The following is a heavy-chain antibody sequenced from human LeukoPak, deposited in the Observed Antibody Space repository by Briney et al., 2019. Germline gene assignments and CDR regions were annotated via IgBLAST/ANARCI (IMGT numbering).Heavy chain of an antibody. V-gene: IGHV3-7*01. D-gene: IGHD2/OR15-2a*01. CDR2: IKQDGSER. Sequence: GGSLRLSCATSGFTFSRHWMSWVRQAPGKGPERVANIKQDGSERYYVDSVKGRFTISRDNAKSSLYLQMNSLRAGDTAVYYCARGGGHSTDLDYWGQGILVTVSS. CDR3: ARGGGHSTDLDY. CDR1: GFTFSRHW. J-gene: IGHJ4*02.